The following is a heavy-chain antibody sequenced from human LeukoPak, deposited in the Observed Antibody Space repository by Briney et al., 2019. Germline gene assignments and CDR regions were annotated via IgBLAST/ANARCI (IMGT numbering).Heavy chain of an antibody. J-gene: IGHJ5*02. CDR2: IKQDGSEK. Sequence: GGSLRLSCAASGFIFSSYWMSWVRQAPGKGLEWVANIKQDGSEKYYVDSVKGRFTISRDNAKNSLYLQMNSLRAEDTAVYYCASQNSGYYGPWGQGTLVTVSS. CDR3: ASQNSGYYGP. D-gene: IGHD3-22*01. CDR1: GFIFSSYW. V-gene: IGHV3-7*01.